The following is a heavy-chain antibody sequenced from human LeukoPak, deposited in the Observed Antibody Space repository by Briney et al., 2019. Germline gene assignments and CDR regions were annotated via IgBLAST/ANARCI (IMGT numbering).Heavy chain of an antibody. CDR1: GASISSSSYY. J-gene: IGHJ4*02. D-gene: IGHD1-1*01. CDR3: ARLWRAAIDY. Sequence: SETLSLTCTVSGASISSSSYYWGYFRQPPGKGLERIGSVYYNGNTYYNPSLKSRATMSADTSKNQFSLKLTSVTAADTAVYYCARLWRAAIDYGGQGTLVTVSS. CDR2: VYYNGNT. V-gene: IGHV4-39*01.